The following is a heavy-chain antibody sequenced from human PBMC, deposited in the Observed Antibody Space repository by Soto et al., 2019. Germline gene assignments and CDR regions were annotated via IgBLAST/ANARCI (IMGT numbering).Heavy chain of an antibody. D-gene: IGHD5-12*01. CDR3: ARVQMATIYFHY. Sequence: SETLSLTCTVSGDSINTYYWSWIRQPPGKGLEWIGHIYRSGTTRYNPSVESRVTISVDTSKNQFSLELSSVTAADTAVYYCARVQMATIYFHYWGQGIMATVYS. J-gene: IGHJ4*02. CDR1: GDSINTYY. V-gene: IGHV4-59*01. CDR2: IYRSGTT.